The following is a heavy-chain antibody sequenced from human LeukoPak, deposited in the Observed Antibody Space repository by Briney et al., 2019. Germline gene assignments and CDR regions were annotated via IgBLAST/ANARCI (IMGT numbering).Heavy chain of an antibody. Sequence: PGGSLRLSCVASEFRFSSYDMHWVRQAPGKGLEWVAVISYDGTKIHYADSVKGRFTVSRDNSKNTLYLQMDSLRAEDTAVYYSAREPRYSYDLDYWGQGTLVTVSS. D-gene: IGHD5-18*01. J-gene: IGHJ4*02. V-gene: IGHV3-30*03. CDR2: ISYDGTKI. CDR1: EFRFSSYD. CDR3: AREPRYSYDLDY.